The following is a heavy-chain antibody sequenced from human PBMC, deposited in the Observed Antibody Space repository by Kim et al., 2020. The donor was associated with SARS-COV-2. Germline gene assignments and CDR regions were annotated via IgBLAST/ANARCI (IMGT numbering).Heavy chain of an antibody. J-gene: IGHJ4*02. D-gene: IGHD3-22*01. Sequence: GESLKISCRGSGYIFTSCWIGWVRQMPGEGLEWMGIINPGDSGTRYSPSFQGQVTISADKSISTAYLQWSSLKASDTAMYYCARRFSDSTGYYYFDYWGQGTLVTVSS. V-gene: IGHV5-51*01. CDR2: INPGDSGT. CDR3: ARRFSDSTGYYYFDY. CDR1: GYIFTSCW.